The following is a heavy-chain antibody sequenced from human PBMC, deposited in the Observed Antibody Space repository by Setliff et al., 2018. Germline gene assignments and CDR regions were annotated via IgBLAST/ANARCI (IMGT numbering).Heavy chain of an antibody. CDR1: GYSISSGYY. J-gene: IGHJ6*02. CDR3: ARSAGYSSSWYNYYYGMDV. V-gene: IGHV4-38-2*01. CDR2: IYHSGST. D-gene: IGHD6-13*01. Sequence: SETLSLTCAVSGYSISSGYYWGWIRQPPGKGLEWIGSIYHSGSTYYNPSLKRRVTISVDTSKNQVSLKLSSVTAADTAVYYCARSAGYSSSWYNYYYGMDVWGQGTTVTVSS.